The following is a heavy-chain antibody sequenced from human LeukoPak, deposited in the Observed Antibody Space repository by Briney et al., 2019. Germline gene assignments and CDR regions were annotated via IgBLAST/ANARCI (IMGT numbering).Heavy chain of an antibody. Sequence: SVTLSLTCTVSGGSISSSSYYWGWIRQPPGKGLEWIGSIYYSGSTYYNPSLKSRVTISVDTSKNQFSLKLSSVTAADTAVYYCASGVAGTLYYYYYMDVWGKGTTVTVSS. J-gene: IGHJ6*03. CDR3: ASGVAGTLYYYYYMDV. CDR2: IYYSGST. V-gene: IGHV4-39*01. CDR1: GGSISSSSYY. D-gene: IGHD6-19*01.